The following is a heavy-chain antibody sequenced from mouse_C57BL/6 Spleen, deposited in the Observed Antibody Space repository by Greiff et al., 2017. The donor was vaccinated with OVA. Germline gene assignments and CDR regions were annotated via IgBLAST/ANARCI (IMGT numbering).Heavy chain of an antibody. Sequence: DVMLVESGGGLVKPGGSLKLSCAASGFTFSSYAMSWVRQTPEKRLEWVATISDGGSYTYYPDNVKVRFTISRDNAKNNLYLQMSHLKSEDTAMYYCAREGDYYGSSYAYWGQGTTLTVSS. D-gene: IGHD1-1*01. CDR2: ISDGGSYT. CDR3: AREGDYYGSSYAY. V-gene: IGHV5-4*01. CDR1: GFTFSSYA. J-gene: IGHJ2*01.